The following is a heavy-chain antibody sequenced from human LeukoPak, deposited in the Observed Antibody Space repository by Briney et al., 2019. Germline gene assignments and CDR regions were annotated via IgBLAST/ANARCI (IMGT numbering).Heavy chain of an antibody. CDR2: IKQDGSEK. D-gene: IGHD3-22*01. CDR3: ARDLGQYYDTSDNWFDP. CDR1: GFTFTTYW. J-gene: IGHJ5*02. V-gene: IGHV3-7*01. Sequence: GGSLRLSCVGSGFTFTTYWMSWVRQAPGKGLEWVANIKQDGSEKYYVDSVKGRFTISRDNAKNTLNLQMNSLRAEDTAVYYCARDLGQYYDTSDNWFDPWGQGTLVTVSS.